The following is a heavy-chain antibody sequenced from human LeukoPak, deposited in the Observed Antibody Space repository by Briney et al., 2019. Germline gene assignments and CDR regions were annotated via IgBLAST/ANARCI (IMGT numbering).Heavy chain of an antibody. CDR3: ARSPGFPFGYMDV. CDR1: GFTFSDYP. D-gene: IGHD1-14*01. V-gene: IGHV3-30*04. J-gene: IGHJ6*03. Sequence: PGGSLRLSCAASGFTFSDYPMNWVRQAPGKGLEWVAVISYDASNDFYRDSVRGRFTISRDNARNTVYLQMDTLKPEDTAVYYCARSPGFPFGYMDVWGKGTMVIVSS. CDR2: ISYDASND.